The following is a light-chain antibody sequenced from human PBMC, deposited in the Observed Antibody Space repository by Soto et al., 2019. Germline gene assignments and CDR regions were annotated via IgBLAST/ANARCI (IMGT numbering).Light chain of an antibody. Sequence: EIVMTQSPATLSVSPGERATLSCRASQSVSSNLAWYQQKPGQAPRLLIYGASTRATGIPARFIGSGSGTEFTLTFSSLQSEDFVVYYCQQYNNWPPWTFGQGTKVEIK. CDR2: GAS. CDR1: QSVSSN. J-gene: IGKJ1*01. V-gene: IGKV3-15*01. CDR3: QQYNNWPPWT.